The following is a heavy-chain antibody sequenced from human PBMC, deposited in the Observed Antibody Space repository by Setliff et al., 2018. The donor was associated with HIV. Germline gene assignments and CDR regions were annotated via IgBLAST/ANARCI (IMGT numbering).Heavy chain of an antibody. D-gene: IGHD6-13*01. CDR3: AERSSTRYYFGH. V-gene: IGHV3-23*01. CDR1: GFTFTSYA. CDR2: IRDSGT. J-gene: IGHJ4*02. Sequence: GGSLRLSCAASGFTFTSYAMSWVRQAPGKGLEWVSEIRDSGTFYADPVKGRFTISRDNSKNTLYLQMSSLRAEDTAVYYCAERSSTRYYFGHWGQGTLVTVSS.